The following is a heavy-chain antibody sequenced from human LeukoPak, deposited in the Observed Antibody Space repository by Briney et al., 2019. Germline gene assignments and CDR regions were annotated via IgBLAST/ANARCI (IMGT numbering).Heavy chain of an antibody. CDR3: ATVRGVSRREGAAASIFYYYYYYMDV. Sequence: GASVKVSCKVSGYTLTELSMHWVRQAPGKGLEWMGGFDPEDGETIYAQKFQGRVTMTEDTSTDTAYMELSSLRSEDTAVYYCATVRGVSRREGAAASIFYYYYYYMDVWGKGTTVTVSS. J-gene: IGHJ6*03. D-gene: IGHD6-13*01. CDR1: GYTLTELS. V-gene: IGHV1-24*01. CDR2: FDPEDGET.